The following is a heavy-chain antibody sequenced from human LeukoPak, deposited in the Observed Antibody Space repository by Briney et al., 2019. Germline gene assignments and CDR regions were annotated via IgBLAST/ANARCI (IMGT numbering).Heavy chain of an antibody. V-gene: IGHV3-21*01. CDR1: GFTFSDYD. Sequence: PGGSLRLSCAASGFTFSDYDMSWVRQAPGKGLEWLSSMTTTSSYIYYADSVKGRFTISRDNAKNSLYLQMNSLRAEDTALYYCARLIGYAIAAAATDYWGQGALVTVSS. J-gene: IGHJ4*02. CDR2: MTTTSSYI. D-gene: IGHD6-13*01. CDR3: ARLIGYAIAAAATDY.